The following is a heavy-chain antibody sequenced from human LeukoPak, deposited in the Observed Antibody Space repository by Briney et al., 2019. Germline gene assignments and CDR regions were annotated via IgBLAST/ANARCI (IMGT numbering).Heavy chain of an antibody. CDR1: GGSSSGYY. Sequence: SETLSLTCAVYGGSSSGYYWSWIRQPPGKGLEWIGEINHSGSTNYNPSLKSRVTISVDTSKNQFSLKLSSVTAADTAVYYCARGSIAAAGTRWYYYYYMDVWGKGTTVTVSS. CDR2: INHSGST. D-gene: IGHD6-13*01. CDR3: ARGSIAAAGTRWYYYYYMDV. J-gene: IGHJ6*03. V-gene: IGHV4-34*01.